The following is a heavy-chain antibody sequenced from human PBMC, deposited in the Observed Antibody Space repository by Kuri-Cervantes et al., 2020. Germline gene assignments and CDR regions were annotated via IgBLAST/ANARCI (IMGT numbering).Heavy chain of an antibody. CDR1: GFTFSSYG. CDR2: ISYDGSNK. Sequence: GESLKISCAASGFTFSSYGMHWVRQAPGKGLEWVAVISYDGSNKYYADSVKGRFTISRDNAKNSLFLEMNSLRDEDTATYFCARGGLYYYYGMDVWGQGTTVTVSS. J-gene: IGHJ6*02. CDR3: ARGGLYYYYGMDV. V-gene: IGHV3-30*03.